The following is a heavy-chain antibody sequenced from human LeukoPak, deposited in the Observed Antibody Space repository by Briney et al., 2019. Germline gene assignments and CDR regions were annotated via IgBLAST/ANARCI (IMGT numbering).Heavy chain of an antibody. V-gene: IGHV3-30*02. CDR1: GFTFSSYG. D-gene: IGHD3-3*01. CDR2: IRYDGSNK. J-gene: IGHJ4*02. CDR3: AKDIRYDFMEGFFDY. Sequence: SGGSLRLSCAASGFTFSSYGMHWVRQAPGKGLEWVACIRYDGSNKYYADSVKGRFTISRDNSKNTLYLQMNSLRAEDTAVYYCAKDIRYDFMEGFFDYWGQGTLVTVSS.